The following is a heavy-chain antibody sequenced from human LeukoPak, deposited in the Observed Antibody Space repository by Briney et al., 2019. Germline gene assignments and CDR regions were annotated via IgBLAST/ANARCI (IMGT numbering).Heavy chain of an antibody. J-gene: IGHJ4*02. CDR1: GFRLSTYG. Sequence: GWSLRLSRVGSGFRLSTYGMHWVRQAPPKGLECVSCIRNVENDKYNAQSVKGRFTISREDSKNTQYLQMNSLRGEDTAVYYCATDFNWAWNYWGEGSLVTVSS. D-gene: IGHD7-27*01. CDR3: ATDFNWAWNY. CDR2: IRNVENDK. V-gene: IGHV3-30*02.